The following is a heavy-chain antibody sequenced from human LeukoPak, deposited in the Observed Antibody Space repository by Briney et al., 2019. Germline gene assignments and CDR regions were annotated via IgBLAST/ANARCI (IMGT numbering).Heavy chain of an antibody. Sequence: PSETLSLTCNVSGGSISSASYYWGWLRQPSGKGLEWIGSIYYTGTTYQSPSLKSRVTISVHTSKNQFSLKLSSVTAADTAVYYCARQQCNGGSCYSRAIWFDPWGQGTLVTVSS. CDR2: IYYTGTT. D-gene: IGHD2-15*01. CDR3: ARQQCNGGSCYSRAIWFDP. J-gene: IGHJ5*02. V-gene: IGHV4-39*01. CDR1: GGSISSASYY.